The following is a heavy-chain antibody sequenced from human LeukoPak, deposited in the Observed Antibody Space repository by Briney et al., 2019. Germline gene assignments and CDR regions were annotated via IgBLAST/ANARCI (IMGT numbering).Heavy chain of an antibody. V-gene: IGHV3-53*01. CDR2: IYSGGET. CDR3: ARGHKYSTGWYYFDY. CDR1: GFTVSNNY. Sequence: GALRLSCAASGFTVSNNYMNWVRQAPGKGLEWVSVIYSGGETYYADSVKGRFTISRDNSKNTLYLQMNSLRAEDTAVYYCARGHKYSTGWYYFDYWGQGTLLTVSS. D-gene: IGHD6-19*01. J-gene: IGHJ4*02.